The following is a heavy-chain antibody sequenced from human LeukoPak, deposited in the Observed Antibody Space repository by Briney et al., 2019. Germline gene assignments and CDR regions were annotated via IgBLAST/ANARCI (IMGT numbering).Heavy chain of an antibody. D-gene: IGHD2-2*01. V-gene: IGHV3-30*02. CDR1: GFTFSNYG. Sequence: PGGSLRLSCAASGFTFSNYGMHWVRQAPGKGLEWVAFIRYEGSNKYYADSVKGRFTISRDDSKNTVYLQMNSLRAEDTAVYYCARDYCSSTSRYLHYWGQGTLVTVSS. CDR2: IRYEGSNK. J-gene: IGHJ4*02. CDR3: ARDYCSSTSRYLHY.